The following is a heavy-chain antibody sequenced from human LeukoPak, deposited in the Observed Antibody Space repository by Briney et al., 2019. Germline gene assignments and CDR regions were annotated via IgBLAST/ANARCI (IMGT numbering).Heavy chain of an antibody. CDR1: GFTLSSYA. CDR2: ISIVDST. J-gene: IGHJ4*02. Sequence: GGSLRLSCAASGFTLSSYAMSWVRQAPGKGLEWVSAISIVDSTYYADPVKGRFTISRDNSKNTLYLQMNSLRAEDTAVYYCAKVVSSSGAGGLFDYWGQGTLVTVSS. V-gene: IGHV3-23*01. CDR3: AKVVSSSGAGGLFDY. D-gene: IGHD5/OR15-5a*01.